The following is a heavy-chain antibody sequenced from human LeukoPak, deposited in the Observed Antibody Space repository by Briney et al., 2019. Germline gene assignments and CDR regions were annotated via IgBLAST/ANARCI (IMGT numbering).Heavy chain of an antibody. CDR3: ARRLVAGFYYYYMDV. CDR2: IIPIFGTA. V-gene: IGHV1-69*13. J-gene: IGHJ6*03. Sequence: SVKVSCKASGGTFSSYAISWVRQAPGQGLEWMGGIIPIFGTANYAQKFQGRVTITADESTSTAYMELSSLRSEDTAVYYCARRLVAGFYYYYMDVWGKGTTVTVSS. CDR1: GGTFSSYA. D-gene: IGHD6-19*01.